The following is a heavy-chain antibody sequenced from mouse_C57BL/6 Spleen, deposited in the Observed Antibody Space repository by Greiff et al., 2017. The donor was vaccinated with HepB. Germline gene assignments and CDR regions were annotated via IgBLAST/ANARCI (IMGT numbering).Heavy chain of an antibody. CDR1: GYTFTSYW. D-gene: IGHD2-3*01. Sequence: LVESGAELVRPGSSVKLSCKASGYTFTSYWMDWVKQRPGQGLEWIGNIYPSDSETHYNQKFKDKATLTVDKSSSTAYMQLSSLTSEDSAVYYCARWDGYYEAWFAYWGQGTLVTVSA. CDR2: IYPSDSET. V-gene: IGHV1-61*01. J-gene: IGHJ3*01. CDR3: ARWDGYYEAWFAY.